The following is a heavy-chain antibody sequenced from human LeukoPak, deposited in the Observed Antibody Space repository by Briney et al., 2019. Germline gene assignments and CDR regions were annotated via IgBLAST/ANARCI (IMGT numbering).Heavy chain of an antibody. Sequence: GGSLRLSCAASGFTFSSYEMSWVRQAPGKGLEWVANIKQDGSEKYYVDSVKGRFTISRDNAKNSLYLQMSSLRAEDTAVYYCARVRDGYKPPKLSSYYYMDVWGKGTTVTISS. CDR1: GFTFSSYE. CDR2: IKQDGSEK. V-gene: IGHV3-7*01. D-gene: IGHD5-24*01. J-gene: IGHJ6*03. CDR3: ARVRDGYKPPKLSSYYYMDV.